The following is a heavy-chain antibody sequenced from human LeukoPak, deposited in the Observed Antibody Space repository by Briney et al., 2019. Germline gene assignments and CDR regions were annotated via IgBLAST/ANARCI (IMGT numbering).Heavy chain of an antibody. V-gene: IGHV3-7*03. CDR3: TTGSPYCGGDCSGH. Sequence: TGGSLRLSCAASGFTFSSYWMSWVRQAPGKGLEWVANIKQDGSEKYYADSVKGRFTISRDNSKNSLYLQMNSLRSEDTAFYYCTTGSPYCGGDCSGHWGQGTLVTVSS. D-gene: IGHD2-21*02. J-gene: IGHJ4*02. CDR1: GFTFSSYW. CDR2: IKQDGSEK.